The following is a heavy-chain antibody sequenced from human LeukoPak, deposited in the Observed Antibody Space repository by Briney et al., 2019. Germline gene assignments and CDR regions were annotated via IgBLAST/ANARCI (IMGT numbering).Heavy chain of an antibody. CDR1: GGSFSGYY. CDR3: ARDQYYDVSTYYEIDY. J-gene: IGHJ4*02. CDR2: ASYSGNT. V-gene: IGHV4-34*01. Sequence: PSETLSLTCAVYGGSFSGYYWGWIRQPPGKGLEWIGSASYSGNTYYNPSLKSRVTILVDTSKNQFSLKMTSVTAADTAVYYCARDQYYDVSTYYEIDYWGQGTLVTVSS. D-gene: IGHD3-22*01.